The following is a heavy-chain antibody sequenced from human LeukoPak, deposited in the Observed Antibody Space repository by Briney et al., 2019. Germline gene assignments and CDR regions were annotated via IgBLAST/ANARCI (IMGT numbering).Heavy chain of an antibody. Sequence: SETLSLTCTVSGGSISSYYWSWIRQPPGKGLEWIGYIYYSGSTNYNPSLKSRVTISVDTSKNQFSLKLSSVTAADTAVYYCARAPSGYSYGYGFDYWGQGTLVIVSS. D-gene: IGHD5-18*01. CDR3: ARAPSGYSYGYGFDY. CDR2: IYYSGST. J-gene: IGHJ4*02. V-gene: IGHV4-59*01. CDR1: GGSISSYY.